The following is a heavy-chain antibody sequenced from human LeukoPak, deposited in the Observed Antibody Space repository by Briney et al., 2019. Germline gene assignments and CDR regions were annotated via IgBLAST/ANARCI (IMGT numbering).Heavy chain of an antibody. CDR1: GGSISSYY. CDR3: ARREPDYGDFNWFDP. CDR2: IYYSGST. D-gene: IGHD4-17*01. Sequence: TSETLSLTCTVSGGSISSYYWSWIRQPPGKGLEWIGYIYYSGSTNYNPSLKSRVTISVDTSKNQFSLKLSSVTAADTAVYYCARREPDYGDFNWFDPWGQGTLVTVSS. J-gene: IGHJ5*02. V-gene: IGHV4-59*08.